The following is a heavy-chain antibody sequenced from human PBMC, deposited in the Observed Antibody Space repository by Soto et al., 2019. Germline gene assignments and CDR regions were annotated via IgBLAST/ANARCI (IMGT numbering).Heavy chain of an antibody. J-gene: IGHJ4*02. Sequence: KESGPTLVKPTQTLTLTCRFSGFSLTTSGVGVGWVRQSPEKTLEWLALIFWDDDKRYSPSLRSRLTIAKDTSKNQVVLTLTNVEPVDTATYYCARILTATGGHFDSWGQGALVTVSS. D-gene: IGHD2-8*02. V-gene: IGHV2-5*02. CDR3: ARILTATGGHFDS. CDR2: IFWDDDK. CDR1: GFSLTTSGVG.